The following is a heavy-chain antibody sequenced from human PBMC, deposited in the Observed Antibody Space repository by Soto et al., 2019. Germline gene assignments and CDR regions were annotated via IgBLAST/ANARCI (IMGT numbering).Heavy chain of an antibody. V-gene: IGHV4-38-2*01. J-gene: IGHJ4*02. CDR3: AGTDSYTSGLDY. CDR2: IYHSGGT. D-gene: IGHD6-19*01. CDR1: GYSSRSGYY. Sequence: SETLSLTCAVSGYSSRSGYYWAWIRQPPGKGLEYIGSIYHSGGTFYNPSLKSRVTMSVDTSKKQFSLRLTAVTAADTAMYYCAGTDSYTSGLDYWGQGTVVTVSS.